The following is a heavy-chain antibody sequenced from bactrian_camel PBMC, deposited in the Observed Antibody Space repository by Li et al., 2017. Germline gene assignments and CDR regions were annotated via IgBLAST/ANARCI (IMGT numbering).Heavy chain of an antibody. Sequence: VQLVVSGGGLVQPGGSLRLSCAASGFTFSNAYMAWVRQAPGKGLEWVSVIMADGRRTHYVDSVKGRFTITQDRAKDTVYLQLDSLKPDNTAVYYCAASDPSRRRGTCGSWSEYHYWGQGTQVTVS. CDR2: IMADGRRT. V-gene: IGHV3S40*01. D-gene: IGHD2*01. CDR3: AASDPSRRRGTCGSWSEYHY. J-gene: IGHJ4*01. CDR1: GFTFSNAY.